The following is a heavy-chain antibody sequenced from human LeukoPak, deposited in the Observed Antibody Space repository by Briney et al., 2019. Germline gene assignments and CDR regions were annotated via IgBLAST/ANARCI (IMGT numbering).Heavy chain of an antibody. D-gene: IGHD3-22*01. V-gene: IGHV1-8*01. CDR2: MNPNSGNT. Sequence: ASVKVSCKASGYTFTNNDINWVRQATGQGLEWMGWMNPNSGNTGYAQKFQGRVTMTRNTSISTAYMELSSLRSEDTAVYYCARGRDYYDSSGLGYWGQGTLVTVSS. CDR1: GYTFTNND. CDR3: ARGRDYYDSSGLGY. J-gene: IGHJ4*02.